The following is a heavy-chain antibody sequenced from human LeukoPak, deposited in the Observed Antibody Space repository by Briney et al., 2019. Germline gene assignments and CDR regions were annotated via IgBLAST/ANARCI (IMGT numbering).Heavy chain of an antibody. Sequence: GGSLRLSCAASGFTFSRYWMSWVRQAPGKGLEWVANIRQDGSEKHYLDSVKGRITISRDNAKNSLYLQMNSLRVEDTAVYYCAREVAESGFDYWGQGTLVTVSS. CDR3: AREVAESGFDY. V-gene: IGHV3-7*01. CDR1: GFTFSRYW. CDR2: IRQDGSEK. D-gene: IGHD6-19*01. J-gene: IGHJ4*02.